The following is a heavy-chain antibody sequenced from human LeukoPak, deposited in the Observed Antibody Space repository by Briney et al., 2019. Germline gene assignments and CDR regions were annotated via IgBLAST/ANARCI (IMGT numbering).Heavy chain of an antibody. J-gene: IGHJ4*02. CDR3: ARIRRVVAATPNSWFFDY. CDR2: IYYSGST. CDR1: GGSISSSSYY. V-gene: IGHV4-39*01. D-gene: IGHD2-15*01. Sequence: PSETLSLTCTVSGGSISSSSYYWGWIRQPPGKGLEWIGSIYYSGSTYYNPSLKSRVTISVDTSKNQFSLKLSYVTAADTAVYYCARIRRVVAATPNSWFFDYWGQGTLVTVSS.